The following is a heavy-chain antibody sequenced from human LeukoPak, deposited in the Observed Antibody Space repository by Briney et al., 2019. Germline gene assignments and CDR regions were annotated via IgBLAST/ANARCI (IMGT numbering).Heavy chain of an antibody. Sequence: PSETLSLTCAVYGRSLSGYSWSWIRQAPGKGLEWVGEINLSGSTSYNPSFKSRVTVSTDTSKNQFSPKMTSVTAADTAVYYCARHVHVSMIFAILSDYFDYWGRGTLVSVSS. CDR3: ARHVHVSMIFAILSDYFDY. V-gene: IGHV4-34*01. CDR2: INLSGST. D-gene: IGHD3-22*01. J-gene: IGHJ4*02. CDR1: GRSLSGYS.